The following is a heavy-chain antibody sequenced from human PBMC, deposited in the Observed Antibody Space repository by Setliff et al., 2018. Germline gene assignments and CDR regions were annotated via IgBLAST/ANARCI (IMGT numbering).Heavy chain of an antibody. CDR1: GLTFSSDA. J-gene: IGHJ4*02. V-gene: IGHV3-23*03. CDR3: ARRPVAMDC. CDR2: ISSDGDSI. D-gene: IGHD5-12*01. Sequence: GGSLRLSCAASGLTFSSDAMTWVRQTPGKGLEWVSVISSDGDSIYYADSVKGRFTISRDDAKNSLYLQMNSLRAEDTAVYYCARRPVAMDCWGQGTLVTVSS.